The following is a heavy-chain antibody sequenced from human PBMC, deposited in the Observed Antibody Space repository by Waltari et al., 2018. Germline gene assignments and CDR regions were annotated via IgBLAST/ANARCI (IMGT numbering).Heavy chain of an antibody. CDR1: GFAFKYYP. CDR3: ARGSLTTCCSNWFDP. CDR2: ISSNEKTI. V-gene: IGHV3-30*04. J-gene: IGHJ5*02. D-gene: IGHD1-1*01. Sequence: QVQMVESGGGVVQPEMSLTLSCAASGFAFKYYPIYWVRQAPDKGLEWVAVISSNEKTIYDADSVKSRFTISRDNSGNTAYLQMNSLRPDDTGVYYCARGSLTTCCSNWFDPWGQGTLVTVSS.